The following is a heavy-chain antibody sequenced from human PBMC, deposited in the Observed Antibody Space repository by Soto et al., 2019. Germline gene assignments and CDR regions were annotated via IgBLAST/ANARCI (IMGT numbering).Heavy chain of an antibody. D-gene: IGHD2-15*01. V-gene: IGHV1-18*04. CDR2: ISAYNGNT. J-gene: IGHJ6*02. CDR3: ASSPVYCSGGSCYSYYYYYGMDV. CDR1: GYTFTSYG. Sequence: ASVKVSCKASGYTFTSYGISWVRQAPGQGLEWMGWISAYNGNTNYAQKLQGRVTMTTDTSTSTAYMELRSLRSDDTAVYYCASSPVYCSGGSCYSYYYYYGMDVWGQGTTVTVS.